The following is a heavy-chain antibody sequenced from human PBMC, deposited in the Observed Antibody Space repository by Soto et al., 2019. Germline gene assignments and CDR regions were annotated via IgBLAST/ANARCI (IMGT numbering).Heavy chain of an antibody. Sequence: PSETLSLTCTVSGGSVSSGSYYWSWIRQPPGKGLEWIGYIYYSGSTNYNPSLKSRVTISVDTSKNQISLKLSSVTAADMAVYYCARGAEFWSGYYTEIYYYYGMDVWGQGTTVTVSS. J-gene: IGHJ6*02. CDR1: GGSVSSGSYY. CDR2: IYYSGST. CDR3: ARGAEFWSGYYTEIYYYYGMDV. D-gene: IGHD3-3*01. V-gene: IGHV4-61*01.